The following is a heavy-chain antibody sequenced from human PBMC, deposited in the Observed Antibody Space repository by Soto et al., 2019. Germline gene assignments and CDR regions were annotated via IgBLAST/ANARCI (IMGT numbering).Heavy chain of an antibody. CDR3: AMTPHYSSSLAVLFDY. CDR1: GYTFTSYG. Sequence: QVQLVQSGAEVKKPGASVKVSCKASGYTFTSYGISWVRQAPGQGREWMGWISAYNGNTNYAQKLQGRVTMTTDTCASTAYMELRRLGSADTAVYYCAMTPHYSSSLAVLFDYWGQGTLVTVSS. V-gene: IGHV1-18*04. CDR2: ISAYNGNT. J-gene: IGHJ4*02. D-gene: IGHD6-6*01.